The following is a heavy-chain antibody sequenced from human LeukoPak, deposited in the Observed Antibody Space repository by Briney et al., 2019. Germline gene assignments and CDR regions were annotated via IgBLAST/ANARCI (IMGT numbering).Heavy chain of an antibody. CDR3: AKTYDFWSGYFFDY. J-gene: IGHJ4*02. CDR2: ISGSGGST. V-gene: IGHV3-23*01. CDR1: GFTFSSYA. D-gene: IGHD3-3*01. Sequence: GGSLRLSCAASGFTFSSYAMSWVRQAPGKGLKWVSAISGSGGSTYYADSVKGRFTISRDNSKNTLYLQMNSLRAEDTAVYYCAKTYDFWSGYFFDYWGQGTLVTVSS.